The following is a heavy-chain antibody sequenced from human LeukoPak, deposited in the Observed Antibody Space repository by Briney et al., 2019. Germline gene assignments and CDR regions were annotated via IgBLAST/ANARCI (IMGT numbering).Heavy chain of an antibody. J-gene: IGHJ5*02. V-gene: IGHV3-23*01. D-gene: IGHD5-18*01. CDR2: ISGNGGRT. Sequence: GGSLRLSCAASGFTISSYAMSWVRQAPGKGLEWVSAISGNGGRTYYADSVKGRFTISRDNSKNTLYLQMNSLRAEDTAVYYCAKVRDLDTVLGRFDNWGQGTLVTVSS. CDR1: GFTISSYA. CDR3: AKVRDLDTVLGRFDN.